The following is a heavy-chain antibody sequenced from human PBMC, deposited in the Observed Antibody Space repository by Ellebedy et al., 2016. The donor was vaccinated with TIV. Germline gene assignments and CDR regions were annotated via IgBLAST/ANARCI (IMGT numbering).Heavy chain of an antibody. CDR2: IIPILGIA. CDR3: ARGASVTGYFDY. Sequence: ASVKVSCKASGGTFSSYAISWVRQAPGQGLEWMGRIIPILGIANYAQKFQGRVTITADKSTSTAYMELSSLRSEDTAVHYCARGASVTGYFDYWGQGTLVTVSS. V-gene: IGHV1-69*04. J-gene: IGHJ4*02. CDR1: GGTFSSYA. D-gene: IGHD2-8*02.